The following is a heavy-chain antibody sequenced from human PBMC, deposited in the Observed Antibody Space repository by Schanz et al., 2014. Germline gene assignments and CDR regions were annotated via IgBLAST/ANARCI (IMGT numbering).Heavy chain of an antibody. V-gene: IGHV4-59*01. D-gene: IGHD6-19*01. CDR1: GGSISNYY. CDR3: ARGVAGTAY. CDR2: IYYTGST. J-gene: IGHJ4*02. Sequence: QVQLQESGPGLVKPSETLSLTCTVSGGSISNYYWSWIRQPPGKGLEWIGYIYYTGSTSYNPSLKSRVTISLHTSKNQFSLKLTSLTAADTAVYYCARGVAGTAYWGQGTLVTVSS.